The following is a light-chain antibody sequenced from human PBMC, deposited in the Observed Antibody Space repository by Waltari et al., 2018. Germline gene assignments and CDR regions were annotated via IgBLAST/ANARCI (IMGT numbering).Light chain of an antibody. J-gene: IGLJ3*02. V-gene: IGLV1-40*01. CDR1: GSNIGAGYD. CDR3: QSYDTSLSVV. Sequence: QSVLTQPPPVSGAPGQRVTIPCTGSGSNIGAGYDVPWYQQLPRAAPKLLIYGSSTRPLGVPDRFFGSTSGTSASLAITGLQAEDDADYYCQSYDTSLSVVFGGGTKLTVL. CDR2: GSS.